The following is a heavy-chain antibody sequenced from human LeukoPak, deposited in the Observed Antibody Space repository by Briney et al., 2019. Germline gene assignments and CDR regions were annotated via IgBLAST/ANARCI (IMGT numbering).Heavy chain of an antibody. D-gene: IGHD3-10*01. Sequence: GGSLRLSCAASGFTFSSYAMSWVRQAPGKGLEWVSAISGSGGSTYYADSVKGRFTISRDNSKNTLYLQMNSLRAEDTAVYYCAKSGITMVRGVTPPDDYWGQGTLVTASS. CDR3: AKSGITMVRGVTPPDDY. J-gene: IGHJ4*02. CDR2: ISGSGGST. CDR1: GFTFSSYA. V-gene: IGHV3-23*01.